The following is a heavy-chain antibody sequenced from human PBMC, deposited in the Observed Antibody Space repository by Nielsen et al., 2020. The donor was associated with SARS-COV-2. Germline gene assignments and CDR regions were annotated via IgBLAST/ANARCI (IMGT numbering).Heavy chain of an antibody. Sequence: SETLSLTFTVSGGSISSCGYYWSWIRHHPGKGLEWIGYIYFSGRTCYNPSLKSRVTISVDTSKNQFSLSLRSVTAADTAVYYCARESSGYDHYNYGMDVWGQGTTVTVSS. CDR2: IYFSGRT. CDR1: GGSISSCGYY. CDR3: ARESSGYDHYNYGMDV. V-gene: IGHV4-31*03. D-gene: IGHD5-12*01. J-gene: IGHJ6*02.